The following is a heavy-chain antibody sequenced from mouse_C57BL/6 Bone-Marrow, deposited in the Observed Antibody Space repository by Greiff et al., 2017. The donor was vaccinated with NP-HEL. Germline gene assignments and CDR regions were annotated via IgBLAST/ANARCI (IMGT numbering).Heavy chain of an antibody. J-gene: IGHJ4*01. Sequence: VKLVESGAELVKPGASVKLSCKASGYTFTEYTIHWVKQRSGQGLEWIGWFYPGSGSIKYNEKFKDKATLTADKSSSTVYMELSRLTSEDSAVYFCARHEVDGYYPYAMDYWGQGTSVTVSS. D-gene: IGHD2-3*01. CDR1: GYTFTEYT. V-gene: IGHV1-62-2*01. CDR3: ARHEVDGYYPYAMDY. CDR2: FYPGSGSI.